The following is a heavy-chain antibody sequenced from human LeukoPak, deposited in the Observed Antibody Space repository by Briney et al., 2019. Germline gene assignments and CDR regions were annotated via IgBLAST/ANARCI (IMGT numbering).Heavy chain of an antibody. J-gene: IGHJ6*03. CDR2: ISSSSSYI. CDR3: ARNWDYGSGTSYYYYYYMDI. Sequence: GGSLRLSCAASGFTFSSYSMNWVRQAPGKGLEWVSSISSSSSYICYADSVKGRFTISRDNAKNSLYLQMDSLRAEDTAVYYCARNWDYGSGTSYYYYYYMDIWGQGTMVTVSS. V-gene: IGHV3-21*01. D-gene: IGHD3-10*01. CDR1: GFTFSSYS.